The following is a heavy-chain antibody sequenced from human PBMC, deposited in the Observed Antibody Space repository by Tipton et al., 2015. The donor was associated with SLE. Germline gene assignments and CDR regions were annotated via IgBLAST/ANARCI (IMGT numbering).Heavy chain of an antibody. Sequence: GSLRLSCAASGFTFSSYSMNWVRQAPGKGLEWVSSISSSSSYIYYADSVKGRFTISRDNAKNSLYLQMNSLRAEDTAVYYCASPPDEGYYYYYMDVRGKGTTVTVSS. CDR2: ISSSSSYI. J-gene: IGHJ6*03. CDR1: GFTFSSYS. D-gene: IGHD5-24*01. V-gene: IGHV3-21*01. CDR3: ASPPDEGYYYYYMDV.